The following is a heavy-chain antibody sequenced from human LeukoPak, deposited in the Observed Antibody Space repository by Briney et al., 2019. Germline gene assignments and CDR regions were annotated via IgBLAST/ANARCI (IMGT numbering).Heavy chain of an antibody. D-gene: IGHD4-23*01. Sequence: ASVKVSCKASGGTFSSYAISWVRQAPGQGLEWMGRIIPILGIANYAQKFQGRVTITADKSTSTAYMELSSLRSEDTAVYYCARSPTVVTYYYFDYWGQGTLVTVSS. CDR1: GGTFSSYA. CDR3: ARSPTVVTYYYFDY. CDR2: IIPILGIA. V-gene: IGHV1-69*04. J-gene: IGHJ4*02.